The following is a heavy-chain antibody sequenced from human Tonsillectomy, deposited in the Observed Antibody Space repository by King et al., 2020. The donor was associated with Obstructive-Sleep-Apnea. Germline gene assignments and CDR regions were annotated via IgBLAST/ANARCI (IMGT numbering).Heavy chain of an antibody. CDR2: IRNSADLI. CDR1: GFPFSGYS. Sequence: VQLVESGGGLVQPGGSLRLSCAASGFPFSGYSMNWVRQAPGKGLEWVSYIRNSADLIYYADSVKGRFTISRDNAKNSLFLQMNSLRADDAAVYYCAREVGNDDEGYHFDYWGQGTLVTVSS. D-gene: IGHD5-12*01. V-gene: IGHV3-48*04. J-gene: IGHJ4*02. CDR3: AREVGNDDEGYHFDY.